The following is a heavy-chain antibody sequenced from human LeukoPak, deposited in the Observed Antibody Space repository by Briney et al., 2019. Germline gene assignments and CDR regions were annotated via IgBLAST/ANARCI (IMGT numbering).Heavy chain of an antibody. Sequence: GGSLMISCKGSGYSCTSYRIGWVRPMTGTGLEGMDQIYPGDSDTRYSLSCQGQHTIAADKHISTAYLHGSSLKASETAIYYCARGPLSTSSLPYWGQGTLVTVSS. D-gene: IGHD6-6*01. CDR3: ARGPLSTSSLPY. CDR2: IYPGDSDT. CDR1: GYSCTSYR. J-gene: IGHJ4*02. V-gene: IGHV5-51*01.